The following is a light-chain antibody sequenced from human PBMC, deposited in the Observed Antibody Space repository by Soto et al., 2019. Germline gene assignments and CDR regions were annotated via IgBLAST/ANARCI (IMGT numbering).Light chain of an antibody. CDR3: QQYGSPPGT. CDR1: QSVSSN. J-gene: IGKJ1*01. Sequence: EIVMTQSPATLSVSPGERATLSCRASQSVSSNLAWYQQKPGQAPRLLIYGASTRATGIPARFSGSGSGTEFTLTISSLQSEDFAVYYCQQYGSPPGTFGQGTKVDIK. CDR2: GAS. V-gene: IGKV3-15*01.